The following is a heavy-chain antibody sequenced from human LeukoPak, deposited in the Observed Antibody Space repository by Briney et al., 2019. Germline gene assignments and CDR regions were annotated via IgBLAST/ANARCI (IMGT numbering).Heavy chain of an antibody. D-gene: IGHD5-12*01. CDR3: ASDAPTVGTFDY. CDR1: GGTFSSYA. CDR2: IIPIFGTA. Sequence: GASVKVPCKASGGTFSSYAISWVRQAPGQGLEWMGGIIPIFGTANYAQKFQGRVTITADESTSTAYMELSSLRAEDTAVYYCASDAPTVGTFDYWGLGTLVTVSS. J-gene: IGHJ4*02. V-gene: IGHV1-69*13.